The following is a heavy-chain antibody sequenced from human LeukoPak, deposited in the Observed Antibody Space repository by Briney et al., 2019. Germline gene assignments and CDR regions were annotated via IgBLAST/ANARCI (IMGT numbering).Heavy chain of an antibody. CDR3: AKWTNRRDYVDY. D-gene: IGHD3/OR15-3a*01. CDR1: GFTFSSYS. V-gene: IGHV3-23*01. Sequence: GGSLRLSCAASGFTFSSYSMNWVRQAPGKGLEWVSAISGSGGSTYYADSVKGRFTISRDNSKNTLYLQMNSLRAEDTAVYYCAKWTNRRDYVDYWGQGTLVTVSS. J-gene: IGHJ4*02. CDR2: ISGSGGST.